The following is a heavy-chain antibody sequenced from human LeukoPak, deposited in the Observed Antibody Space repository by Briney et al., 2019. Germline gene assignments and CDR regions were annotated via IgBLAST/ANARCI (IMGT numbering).Heavy chain of an antibody. CDR1: GLTFSSYS. CDR3: ARGVYDFWSGYLNAFDI. J-gene: IGHJ3*02. Sequence: GGSLRLSCAASGLTFSSYSMHWVRQAPGKGLEWVAVIWYDGSNKYYGDSVKGRFTISRDNSKNTLYLQMNSLRAEDTAVYYCARGVYDFWSGYLNAFDIWGQGTMVTVSS. CDR2: IWYDGSNK. D-gene: IGHD3-3*01. V-gene: IGHV3-33*01.